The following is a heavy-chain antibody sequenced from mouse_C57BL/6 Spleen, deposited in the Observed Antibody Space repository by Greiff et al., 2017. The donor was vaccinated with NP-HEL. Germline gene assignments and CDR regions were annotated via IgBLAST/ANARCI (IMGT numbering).Heavy chain of an antibody. J-gene: IGHJ3*01. CDR2: IDPSDSYT. Sequence: VQLQQPGAELVKPGASVKLSCKASGYTFTSYWMQWVKQRPGQGLEWIGEIDPSDSYTNYNQKFKGKATLTVDTSSSTAYMQLSSLTSEDSAVYYCALRQLRLTWFAYWGQGTLVTVSA. CDR1: GYTFTSYW. V-gene: IGHV1-50*01. CDR3: ALRQLRLTWFAY. D-gene: IGHD3-2*02.